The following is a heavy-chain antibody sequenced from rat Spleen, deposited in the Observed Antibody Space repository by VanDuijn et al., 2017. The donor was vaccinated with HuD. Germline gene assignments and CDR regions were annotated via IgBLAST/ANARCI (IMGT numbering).Heavy chain of an antibody. CDR3: ARYRDSYGHVGIFDY. D-gene: IGHD1-12*01. CDR1: GYSITSSY. CDR2: IGYSGST. Sequence: EVQLQESGPGLVKPSQSLSLTCSVTGYSITSSYRWNWIRKFPENKMEWMGYIGYSGSTGYNPSLKTRISITRDTSKNQFFLQLNSVTTEDTATYYCARYRDSYGHVGIFDYWGQGVMVTVSS. V-gene: IGHV3-1*01. J-gene: IGHJ2*01.